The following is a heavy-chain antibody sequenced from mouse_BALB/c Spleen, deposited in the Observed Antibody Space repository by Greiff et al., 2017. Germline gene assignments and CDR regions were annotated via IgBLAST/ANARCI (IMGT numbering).Heavy chain of an antibody. Sequence: QVQLQQPGAELVKPGASVKLSCKASGYTFTSYWMHWVKQRPGQGLEWIGKINPSNGRTNYNEKFKSKATLTVDKSSSTAYMQLSSLTSEDSAVYYCARYDSWFAYWGQGTLVTVSA. J-gene: IGHJ3*01. CDR2: INPSNGRT. CDR3: ARYDSWFAY. CDR1: GYTFTSYW. V-gene: IGHV1S81*02. D-gene: IGHD2-13*01.